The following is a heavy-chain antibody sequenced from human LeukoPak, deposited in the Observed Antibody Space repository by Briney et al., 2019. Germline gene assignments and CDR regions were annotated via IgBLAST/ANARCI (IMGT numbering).Heavy chain of an antibody. Sequence: ASVKVSCKASGYTFPNYGISWVQQAPGQGLEWMGWISAYNGDTNFAQKFQGRLSMTRDTSTNTASMELSSLRSDDTAVYYCARGTHLYADYSTFLDYWGQGTLVTVSS. CDR1: GYTFPNYG. CDR3: ARGTHLYADYSTFLDY. D-gene: IGHD4-17*01. J-gene: IGHJ4*02. CDR2: ISAYNGDT. V-gene: IGHV1-18*04.